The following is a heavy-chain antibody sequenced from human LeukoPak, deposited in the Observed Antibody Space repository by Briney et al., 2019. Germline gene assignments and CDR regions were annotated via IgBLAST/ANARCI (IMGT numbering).Heavy chain of an antibody. CDR2: ISAHNGNT. V-gene: IGHV1-18*01. CDR3: ARDSEATPPNWFDP. J-gene: IGHJ5*02. Sequence: ASVKVSCKASGYTFTSYGISWVRQAPGQGLEWMGWISAHNGNTNYAQKLQGRVTMATDTSTSTAYMELRSLRSDDTAVYYCARDSEATPPNWFDPWGQGTLVTVSS. D-gene: IGHD5-12*01. CDR1: GYTFTSYG.